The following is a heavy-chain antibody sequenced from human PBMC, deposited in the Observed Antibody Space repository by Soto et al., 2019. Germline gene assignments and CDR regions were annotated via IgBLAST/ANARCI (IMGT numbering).Heavy chain of an antibody. CDR3: ARDERDSCSGGDCFYFDY. V-gene: IGHV1-18*04. CDR1: GYTFTYYG. CDR2: ISTYSGDT. J-gene: IGHJ4*02. D-gene: IGHD2-21*02. Sequence: ASVKVSCKASGYTFTYYGISWVRQAPGQGLEWLGCISTYSGDTNSAPRLQGRLTMSTDTSTSTAYMELRSLTSDDTAVYYCARDERDSCSGGDCFYFDYWGQGTLVTVSS.